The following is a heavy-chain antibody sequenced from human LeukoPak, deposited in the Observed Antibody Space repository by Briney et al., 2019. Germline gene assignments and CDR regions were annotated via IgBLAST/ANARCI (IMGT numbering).Heavy chain of an antibody. CDR3: AKGITVVVPTAEFDQ. J-gene: IGHJ4*02. CDR2: ISYDGSKK. Sequence: PGRSLRLSCAASGTTFSSYGMHWVRQAPGKGPEWVAGISYDGSKKYHADSVKGRFTISRDNSKNTLYLQMNGLTAEDTAVYYCAKGITVVVPTAEFDQWGQGTLVTVSS. D-gene: IGHD2-2*01. V-gene: IGHV3-30*18. CDR1: GTTFSSYG.